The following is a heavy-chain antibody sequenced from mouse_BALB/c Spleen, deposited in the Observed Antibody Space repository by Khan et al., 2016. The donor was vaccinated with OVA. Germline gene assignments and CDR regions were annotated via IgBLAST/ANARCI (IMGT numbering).Heavy chain of an antibody. J-gene: IGHJ3*01. D-gene: IGHD1-1*01. CDR1: GYTFTSYV. Sequence: EVQLQQSGPELVKPGASVKMSCKASGYTFTSYVMHWVKQKPGQGLEWIGYISPNNDGSKYNEKFRGKATLTSDKSSSTAYMELSSLTSEDSAVYYGLRSLFYYGRDYEGFAYWGQGTLVTVSA. CDR2: ISPNNDGS. V-gene: IGHV1S136*01. CDR3: LRSLFYYGRDYEGFAY.